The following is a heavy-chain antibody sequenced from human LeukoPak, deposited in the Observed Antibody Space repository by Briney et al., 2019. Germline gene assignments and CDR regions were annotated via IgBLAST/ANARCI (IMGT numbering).Heavy chain of an antibody. D-gene: IGHD3-10*01. CDR2: IYYSGST. V-gene: IGHV4-59*12. Sequence: SETLSLTCTVSGGSISSYYWSWIRQPPGKGLEWIGYIYYSGSTNYNPSLKSRVTISVDKSKNQFSLKLSSVTAADTAVYYCARSGGYFNFDYWGQGTLVTVSS. J-gene: IGHJ4*02. CDR1: GGSISSYY. CDR3: ARSGGYFNFDY.